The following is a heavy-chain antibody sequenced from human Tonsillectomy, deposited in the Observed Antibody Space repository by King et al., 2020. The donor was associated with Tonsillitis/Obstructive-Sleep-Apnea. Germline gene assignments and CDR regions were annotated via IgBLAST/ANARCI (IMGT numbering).Heavy chain of an antibody. J-gene: IGHJ6*02. CDR2: ISAYNGNT. V-gene: IGHV1-18*01. CDR3: ARDQQQPLVLDYYYGIDV. D-gene: IGHD6-13*01. CDR1: GYTFTSYG. Sequence: QLVQSGAEVKKPGASVKVSCKASGYTFTSYGISWVRQAPGQGLEWMGWISAYNGNTNYAQKLQDSVTLTTDTSTSTAYMELRSLRSDDTAVYYCARDQQQPLVLDYYYGIDVWGQGTTVTVSS.